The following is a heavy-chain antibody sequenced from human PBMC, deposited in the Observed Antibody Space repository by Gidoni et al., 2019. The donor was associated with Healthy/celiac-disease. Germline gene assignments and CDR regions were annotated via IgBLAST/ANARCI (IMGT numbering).Heavy chain of an antibody. D-gene: IGHD1-7*01. Sequence: QVQLVESGGVVVQPGRSLRLSCAASGFTFSSYAMHWFLQAPAKGLGWLAVISNDGSNKYYADSVKGRFTISRDNSKNTLYLQMNSLRAEDTAVYYCARDGTRDNWNYAAYFDYWGQGTLVTVSS. J-gene: IGHJ4*02. CDR1: GFTFSSYA. V-gene: IGHV3-30-3*01. CDR3: ARDGTRDNWNYAAYFDY. CDR2: ISNDGSNK.